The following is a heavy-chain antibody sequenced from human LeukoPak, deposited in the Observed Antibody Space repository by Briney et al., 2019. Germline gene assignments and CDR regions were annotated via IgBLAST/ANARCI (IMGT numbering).Heavy chain of an antibody. CDR3: AKYTVTTHRGWFDP. J-gene: IGHJ5*02. V-gene: IGHV3-7*03. Sequence: GGSLRLSCAASGFTFSTYWMSWVRQAPGKGLEWVASIKEDGSEKPYVDSVKGRFTISRDNAKNSLYLQMNSLRAEDTAVYYCAKYTVTTHRGWFDPWGQGTLVTVSS. CDR2: IKEDGSEK. D-gene: IGHD4-17*01. CDR1: GFTFSTYW.